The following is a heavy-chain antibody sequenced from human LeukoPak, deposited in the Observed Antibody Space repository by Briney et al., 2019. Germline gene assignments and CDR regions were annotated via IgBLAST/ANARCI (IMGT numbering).Heavy chain of an antibody. CDR1: GFTFSSYS. J-gene: IGHJ4*02. CDR2: ISSSSSYI. CDR3: ARGFYYDSSGIYDY. V-gene: IGHV3-21*01. D-gene: IGHD3-22*01. Sequence: KPGGSLRLSCAASGFTFSSYSMNWVRQAPGKGLEWVSSISSSSSYIYYAGSVKGRFTISRDNAKNSLYLQMNSLRAEDTAVYYCARGFYYDSSGIYDYWGQGTLVTVSS.